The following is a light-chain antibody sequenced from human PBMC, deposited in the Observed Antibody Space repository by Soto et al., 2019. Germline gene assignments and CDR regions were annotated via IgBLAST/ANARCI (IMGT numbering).Light chain of an antibody. Sequence: QSVLTQPASVSGSPGQSITISCTGTSSDVGGYNYVSWYQQHPGKAPKLMIYEVSNRPSGVSNRFSGSKSGTTASLTISGLQAEDEADYYCSSYTSSSTRDVVFGGGTKLTVL. CDR1: SSDVGGYNY. V-gene: IGLV2-14*01. CDR3: SSYTSSSTRDVV. CDR2: EVS. J-gene: IGLJ2*01.